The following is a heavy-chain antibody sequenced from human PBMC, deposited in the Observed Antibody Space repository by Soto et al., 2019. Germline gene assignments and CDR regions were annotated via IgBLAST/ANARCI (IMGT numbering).Heavy chain of an antibody. Sequence: EVQLLESGGGLVQPGGSLRLSCAASGFTFSRNAMSWVRQAPGKGLEWVSGISGGGGATYYAESVKGRFTISRDNSKNTRYLQMNGLRAEDTAIYYCAKAEPYGSGSYYFDFWGQGTLVTVSS. V-gene: IGHV3-23*01. J-gene: IGHJ4*02. D-gene: IGHD1-26*01. CDR1: GFTFSRNA. CDR2: ISGGGGAT. CDR3: AKAEPYGSGSYYFDF.